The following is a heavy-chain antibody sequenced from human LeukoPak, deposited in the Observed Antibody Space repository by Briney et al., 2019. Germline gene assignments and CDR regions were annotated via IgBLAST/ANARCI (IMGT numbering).Heavy chain of an antibody. CDR2: ISGSGGST. Sequence: GGSLRLSCAASGFTFSSYSMNWVRQAPGKGLEWVSVISGSGGSTYYADSVKGRFTISRDNSKNTLSLQMNGLRAEDTAIYYCAKGKGAVCDRDCPSRILVSWGQGTLVTVSS. V-gene: IGHV3-23*01. CDR1: GFTFSSYS. J-gene: IGHJ5*02. D-gene: IGHD2-21*02. CDR3: AKGKGAVCDRDCPSRILVS.